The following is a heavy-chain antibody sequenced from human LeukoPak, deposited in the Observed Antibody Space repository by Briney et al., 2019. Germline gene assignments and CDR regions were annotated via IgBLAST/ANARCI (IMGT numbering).Heavy chain of an antibody. CDR2: IDPSSGNT. V-gene: IGHV1-46*01. CDR3: AKDGGRYSTDY. CDR1: GYTLTELS. Sequence: GASVKVSCKVSGYTLTELSMHWVRQAPGKGLEWMGIIDPSSGNTRNAQKFQGRVTMTRDTSTSLVYMELSSLRSEDTAVYYCAKDGGRYSTDYWGQGTLVTVSS. J-gene: IGHJ4*02. D-gene: IGHD1-26*01.